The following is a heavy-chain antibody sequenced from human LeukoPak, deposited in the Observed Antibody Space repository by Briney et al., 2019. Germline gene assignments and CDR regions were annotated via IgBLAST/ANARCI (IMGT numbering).Heavy chain of an antibody. D-gene: IGHD3-22*01. CDR2: IYYSGST. J-gene: IGHJ4*02. CDR1: GGSLSISSYY. CDR3: ARDGPAITMIVFDY. V-gene: IGHV4-39*02. Sequence: PPETLSLTCTVSGGSLSISSYYWGWIRQPPGKGLEWIGRIYYSGSTYYNPSLKSRVTISADTSKNQFSLKLSSVTAADTAVYYCARDGPAITMIVFDYWGQGTLVTVSS.